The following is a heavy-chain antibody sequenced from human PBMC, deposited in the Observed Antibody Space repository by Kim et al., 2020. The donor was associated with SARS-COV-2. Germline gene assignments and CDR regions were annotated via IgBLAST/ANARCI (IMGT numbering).Heavy chain of an antibody. D-gene: IGHD2-15*01. V-gene: IGHV1-2*02. Sequence: QTFQGRVTMTRDTYISTAYMELSRLRADDTAVYYCARGYCSGGSCFNFDYWGQGTLVTVSS. J-gene: IGHJ4*02. CDR3: ARGYCSGGSCFNFDY.